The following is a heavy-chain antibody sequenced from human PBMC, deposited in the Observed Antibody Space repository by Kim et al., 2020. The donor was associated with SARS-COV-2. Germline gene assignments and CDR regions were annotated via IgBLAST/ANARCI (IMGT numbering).Heavy chain of an antibody. CDR3: ARVVTTFHYYYYMDV. CDR2: INHSGST. CDR1: GGSFSGYY. J-gene: IGHJ6*03. Sequence: SETLSLTCAVYGGSFSGYYWSWIRQPPGKGLEWIWEINHSGSTNYNPSLKSRVTISVDTSKNQFSLKLSSVTAADTAVYYCARVVTTFHYYYYMDVWGKG. V-gene: IGHV4-34*01. D-gene: IGHD4-17*01.